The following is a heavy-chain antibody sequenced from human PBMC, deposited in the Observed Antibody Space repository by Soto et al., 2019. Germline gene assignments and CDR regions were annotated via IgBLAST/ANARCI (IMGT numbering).Heavy chain of an antibody. D-gene: IGHD1-26*01. CDR2: IWYDGSNK. J-gene: IGHJ4*02. CDR1: GFTFSSYG. V-gene: IGHV3-33*01. CDR3: ARERYDSGSYYFDY. Sequence: QVQLVESGGGVVQPGRSLRLSCAASGFTFSSYGMHWVRQAPGKGLEWVAVIWYDGSNKYYADSVKGRFTISRDNSKNTLYMQMNSLRAEDTPVYYCARERYDSGSYYFDYWGQGTLVTVSS.